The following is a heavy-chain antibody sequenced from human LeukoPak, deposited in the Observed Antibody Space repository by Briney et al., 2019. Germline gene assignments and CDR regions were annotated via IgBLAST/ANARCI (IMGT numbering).Heavy chain of an antibody. V-gene: IGHV3-30*02. J-gene: IGHJ4*02. Sequence: HTGGSLRLSCAASGFTFSSYGMHWVRQAPGKGLEWVAFIRYDGSNKYYADSVRGRFTISRDTSKNMVFLQMNSLRVEDTAVYYCARGIDYWGRGTLVTVSS. CDR2: IRYDGSNK. CDR1: GFTFSSYG. CDR3: ARGIDY.